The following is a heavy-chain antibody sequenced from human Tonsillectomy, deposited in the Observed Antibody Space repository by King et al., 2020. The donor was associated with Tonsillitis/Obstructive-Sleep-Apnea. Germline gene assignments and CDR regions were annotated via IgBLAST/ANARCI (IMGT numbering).Heavy chain of an antibody. J-gene: IGHJ4*02. D-gene: IGHD5-18*01. Sequence: VQLVESGGGVVQPGMSLRLSCAASGFTFSSYAMHWVRQAPGKGLEWVAVISYDGSNKYYADSVKGRFTISRDNSKNTLYLQMNSLRAEDTAVYYCARDKEESSYGHWGFFDYWGQGTLVTVSS. V-gene: IGHV3-30*04. CDR2: ISYDGSNK. CDR3: ARDKEESSYGHWGFFDY. CDR1: GFTFSSYA.